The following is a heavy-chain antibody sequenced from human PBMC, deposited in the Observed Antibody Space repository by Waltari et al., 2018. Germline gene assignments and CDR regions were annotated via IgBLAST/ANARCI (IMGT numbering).Heavy chain of an antibody. CDR1: GFTFSSYA. V-gene: IGHV3-30-3*01. Sequence: VQLVESGGGLVQPGGSLRLSCAASGFTFSSYAMHWVRQAPGKGLEWVAVISYDGSNKYYADSVKGRFTISRDNSKNTLYLQMNSLRAEDTAVYYCAREGYDFWSGYYIVKDVFFDYWGQGTLVTVSS. D-gene: IGHD3-3*01. CDR3: AREGYDFWSGYYIVKDVFFDY. CDR2: ISYDGSNK. J-gene: IGHJ4*02.